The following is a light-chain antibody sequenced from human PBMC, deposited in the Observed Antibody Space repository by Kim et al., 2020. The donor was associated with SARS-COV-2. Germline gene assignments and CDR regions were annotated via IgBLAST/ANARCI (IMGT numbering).Light chain of an antibody. CDR3: QLYNKWLT. CDR2: GAS. Sequence: EIVMTQSPATLSVSPGERATLSCRASQSVGSNLAWYQQKPGQAPRLLIYGASTRATGIPARFSGSGSGTEFTLTISSLQSEDFAVYHCQLYNKWLTFGGGTKVDIK. CDR1: QSVGSN. V-gene: IGKV3-15*01. J-gene: IGKJ4*01.